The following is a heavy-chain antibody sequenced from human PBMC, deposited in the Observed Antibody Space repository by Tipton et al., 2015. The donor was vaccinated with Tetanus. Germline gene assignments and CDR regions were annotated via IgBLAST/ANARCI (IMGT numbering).Heavy chain of an antibody. Sequence: TLSLTCTVSGGSINSYYWSWIRQPPGKGLEWIGEVYHSGSTNYSPSLKSRATISVDRSKNQLSLKLTSVTAADTAVYCCASLPQIWFGDLFDYWGQGVLVTVSS. CDR2: VYHSGST. CDR1: GGSINSYY. J-gene: IGHJ4*02. CDR3: ASLPQIWFGDLFDY. D-gene: IGHD3-10*01. V-gene: IGHV4-59*12.